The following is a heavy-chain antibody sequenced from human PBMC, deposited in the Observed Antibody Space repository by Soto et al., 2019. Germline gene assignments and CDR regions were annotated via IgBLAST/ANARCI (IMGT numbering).Heavy chain of an antibody. CDR3: AKNGQPPYYYYGLDV. V-gene: IGHV1-18*01. CDR2: ISGNIGAP. CDR1: GGTFGSYA. D-gene: IGHD2-8*01. J-gene: IGHJ6*02. Sequence: ASVKVSCKTSGGTFGSYAISWVRQAPGQGLEWMGWISGNIGAPNYAREFQGRVSMTIDTSTTTAYMELRSLTSDDTAVYYCAKNGQPPYYYYGLDVWGQGTKVTVSS.